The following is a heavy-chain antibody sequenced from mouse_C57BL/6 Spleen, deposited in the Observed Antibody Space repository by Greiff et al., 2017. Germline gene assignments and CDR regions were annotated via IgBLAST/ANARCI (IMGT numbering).Heavy chain of an antibody. D-gene: IGHD5-1*01. CDR1: GFTFSSYA. Sequence: EVKLVESGGGLVKPGGSLKLSCAASGFTFSSYAMSWVRQTPEKRLEWVATISDGGSYTYYPDNVKGRFTISRDNAKNNLYLQMSHLKSEDTAMYYCARGSNWYCDVWGTGTTVTVSS. CDR3: ARGSNWYCDV. J-gene: IGHJ1*03. V-gene: IGHV5-4*03. CDR2: ISDGGSYT.